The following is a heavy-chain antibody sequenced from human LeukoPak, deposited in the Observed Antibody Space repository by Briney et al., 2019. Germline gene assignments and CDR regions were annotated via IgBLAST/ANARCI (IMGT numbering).Heavy chain of an antibody. J-gene: IGHJ4*02. CDR2: INWNGGST. CDR1: GFTFDDYG. V-gene: IGHV3-20*04. D-gene: IGHD4-17*01. CDR3: ARDMTTVTTPGY. Sequence: PGGSLRLSCAASGFTFDDYGMSWVRHAPGKGLEWVSGINWNGGSTGYADSVKGRFTISRDNAKNSLYLQMNSLRAEDTALYYCARDMTTVTTPGYWGQGTLVTVSS.